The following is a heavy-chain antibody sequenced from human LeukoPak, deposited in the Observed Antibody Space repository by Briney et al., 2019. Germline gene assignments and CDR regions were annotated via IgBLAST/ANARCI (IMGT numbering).Heavy chain of an antibody. CDR2: ITASGSST. J-gene: IGHJ4*02. CDR1: ELTFSSYA. CDR3: AKDVSPLGWYLDS. V-gene: IGHV3-23*01. D-gene: IGHD2-15*01. Sequence: GGPLRLSVAASELTFSSYAMTWFRQPPGKGLDWFATITASGSSTFHADSVKGRFTISRDNSKNTLYLLVDSLRAEDTAIYYCAKDVSPLGWYLDSWGQGVPVTVSS.